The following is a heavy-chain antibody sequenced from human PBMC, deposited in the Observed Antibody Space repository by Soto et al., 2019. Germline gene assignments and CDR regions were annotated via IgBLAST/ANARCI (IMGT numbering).Heavy chain of an antibody. Sequence: SETLSLTCTVSGGSISSSSYYWGWIRQPPGKGLEWIGSIYYSGSTYYSPSFQGQVTISADKSINTAYLQWSSLKASDTAMYYCVTRRTLTVSPFDHWGQGTLVTVSS. D-gene: IGHD4-4*01. CDR3: VTRRTLTVSPFDH. J-gene: IGHJ4*02. V-gene: IGHV4-39*07. CDR1: GGSISSSSYY. CDR2: IYYSGST.